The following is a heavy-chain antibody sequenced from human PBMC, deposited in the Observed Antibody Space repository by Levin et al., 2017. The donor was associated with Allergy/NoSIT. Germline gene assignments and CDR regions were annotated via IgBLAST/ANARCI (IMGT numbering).Heavy chain of an antibody. D-gene: IGHD6-13*01. Sequence: PGGSLRLSCAASGFTFSSYSMNWVRQAPGKGLEWVSYSSRSSSSMYYADSVKGRFTISRDNAKNSLYLQMNSLRAEDTAVYYCARGGGSSWYLGRDYYGMDGWGQGTTVTVSS. CDR3: ARGGGSSWYLGRDYYGMDG. V-gene: IGHV3-48*01. CDR1: GFTFSSYS. J-gene: IGHJ6*02. CDR2: SSRSSSSM.